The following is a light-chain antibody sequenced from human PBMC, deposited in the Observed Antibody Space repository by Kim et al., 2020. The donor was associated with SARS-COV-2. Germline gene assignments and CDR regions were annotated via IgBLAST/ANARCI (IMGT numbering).Light chain of an antibody. CDR2: GAS. J-gene: IGKJ5*01. Sequence: EIVLTQSPGNLSLSPGERATLSCRASQSVSSGYLAWHQWKPGQAPRLLIYGASIRATGIPDRFSGSGSGTDFTLTISRLEPEDFAVYYGQQYSHLITFGQGTRLEIK. CDR3: QQYSHLIT. V-gene: IGKV3-20*01. CDR1: QSVSSGY.